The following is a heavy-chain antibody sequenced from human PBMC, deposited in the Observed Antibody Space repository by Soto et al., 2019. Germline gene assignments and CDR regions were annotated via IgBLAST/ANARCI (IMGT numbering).Heavy chain of an antibody. D-gene: IGHD3-10*01. V-gene: IGHV1-18*01. CDR2: ISAYNGNT. Sequence: ASVKVSCKASGYTFTSYGISWVRQAPGQGLEWMGWISAYNGNTNYAQKLQGRVTMTTDTSTSTAYMELRSLRSDDTAVYYCARDYGRITMVRGVIKPNDAFDIWGQGTMVTV. J-gene: IGHJ3*02. CDR1: GYTFTSYG. CDR3: ARDYGRITMVRGVIKPNDAFDI.